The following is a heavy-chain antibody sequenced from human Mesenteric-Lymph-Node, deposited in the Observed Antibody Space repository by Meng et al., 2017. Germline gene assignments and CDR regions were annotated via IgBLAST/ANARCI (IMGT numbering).Heavy chain of an antibody. CDR2: FYFSGNT. CDR1: GDSISSGDHY. V-gene: IGHV4-31*03. J-gene: IGHJ5*02. CDR3: ARYYYDSSGVTWIDP. D-gene: IGHD3-22*01. Sequence: QVQLQESGPGLVKPSQTLSPTCTVSGDSISSGDHYWSWSRQHPGKGLEWIGYFYFSGNTYYNPSLKSRVSISVDTSKNQFSLRLSSVTAADTAVYYCARYYYDSSGVTWIDPWGQGTLVTVSS.